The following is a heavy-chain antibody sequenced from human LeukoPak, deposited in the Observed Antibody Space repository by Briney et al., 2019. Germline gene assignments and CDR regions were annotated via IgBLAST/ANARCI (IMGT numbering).Heavy chain of an antibody. J-gene: IGHJ6*03. V-gene: IGHV4-4*07. D-gene: IGHD2-15*01. CDR1: GGSISSYY. CDR3: ARGGDCSGGSCLPPFFNYYYYMDV. CDR2: IYTSGST. Sequence: SETLSLTCTVSGGSISSYYWSWIRQPAGKGLEWIGRIYTSGSTNYNPSLKSRVTMSVDTSKNQFSLKLSSVTAADTAVYYCARGGDCSGGSCLPPFFNYYYYMDVWGKGTTVTVSS.